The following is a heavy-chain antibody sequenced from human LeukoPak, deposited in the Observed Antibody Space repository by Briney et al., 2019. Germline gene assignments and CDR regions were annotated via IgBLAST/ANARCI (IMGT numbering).Heavy chain of an antibody. V-gene: IGHV3-23*01. CDR1: GLILRNYA. CDR2: ISGDGTET. D-gene: IGHD4-11*01. CDR3: AKGGHYSFFDY. Sequence: GGSLRLSCTASGLILRNYAMTWVRQAPRKGLEWVSTISGDGTETFYADSVKGRFTISRDNSKNTHYLQMSSLRAEDTGIYYCAKGGHYSFFDYWGQGTLVTVSS. J-gene: IGHJ4*02.